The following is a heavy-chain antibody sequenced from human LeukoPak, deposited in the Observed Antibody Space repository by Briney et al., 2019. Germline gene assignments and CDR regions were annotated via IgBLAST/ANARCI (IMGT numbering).Heavy chain of an antibody. CDR3: AKAARRLDYYYYMDV. CDR1: GFTFDDYA. V-gene: IGHV3-9*01. CDR2: ISWNSGSI. J-gene: IGHJ6*03. D-gene: IGHD6-6*01. Sequence: PGRSLRLSCAASGFTFDDYAMHWVRQAPGKGLEWVSGISWNSGSIGYADSVKGRFTISRDNAKNSLYLQMNSLRAEDTALYYCAKAARRLDYYYYMDVWGKRTTVTVSS.